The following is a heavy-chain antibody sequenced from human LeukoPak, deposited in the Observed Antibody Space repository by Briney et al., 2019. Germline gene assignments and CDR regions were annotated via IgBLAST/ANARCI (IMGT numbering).Heavy chain of an antibody. V-gene: IGHV4-30-4*01. CDR2: IYHSGIT. CDR1: GGSINSGENY. J-gene: IGHJ2*01. CDR3: ARTDLIGSFDL. D-gene: IGHD2-8*01. Sequence: SQTLSLTCTVSGGSINSGENYWSWIRQPPGKGLEWIGYIYHSGITYYNPSLKGRLTISIDTSKNQFSLKQRSVTVADAAVYYCARTDLIGSFDLWGRGTLVTVSS.